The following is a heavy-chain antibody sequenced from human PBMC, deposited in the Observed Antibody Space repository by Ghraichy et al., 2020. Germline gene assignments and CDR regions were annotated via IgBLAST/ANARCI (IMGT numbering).Heavy chain of an antibody. Sequence: SETLSLTCTVSGGSISSYYWSWIRQPPGKGLEWIGYIYYSGSTNYNPSLKSRVTISVDTSKNQFSLKLSSVTAADTAVYYCARGTPFGGYYDSSGYYFDYWGQGTLVTVSS. D-gene: IGHD3-22*01. CDR1: GGSISSYY. J-gene: IGHJ4*02. V-gene: IGHV4-59*01. CDR3: ARGTPFGGYYDSSGYYFDY. CDR2: IYYSGST.